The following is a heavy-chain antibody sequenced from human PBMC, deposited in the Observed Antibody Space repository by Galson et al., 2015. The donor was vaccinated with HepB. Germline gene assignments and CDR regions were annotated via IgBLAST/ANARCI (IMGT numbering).Heavy chain of an antibody. V-gene: IGHV1-69*16. CDR2: IIPILGTA. D-gene: IGHD4-17*01. CDR1: GGTFSDYS. CDR3: AREGTSVTTQKYFDL. J-gene: IGHJ2*01. Sequence: SCKASGGTFSDYSISWVRQAPGQGLEWMGGIIPILGTANYAQKFQGRVTIMVDESTSTVYMEVSRLRSEDTAVYYCAREGTSVTTQKYFDLWGRGTLVTVSS.